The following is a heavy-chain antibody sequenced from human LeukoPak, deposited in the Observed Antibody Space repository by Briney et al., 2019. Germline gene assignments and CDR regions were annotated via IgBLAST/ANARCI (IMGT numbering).Heavy chain of an antibody. J-gene: IGHJ5*02. CDR3: ARHPSLGYSSRSRGRFDP. CDR1: GYSISSGYY. D-gene: IGHD6-13*01. CDR2: INHSGST. V-gene: IGHV4-38-2*02. Sequence: SETLSLTCTVSGYSISSGYYWGWIRQPPGKGLEWIGEINHSGSTNYNPSPKSRVTISVDTSKNQFSLKLSSVTAADTAVYYCARHPSLGYSSRSRGRFDPWGQGTLVTVSS.